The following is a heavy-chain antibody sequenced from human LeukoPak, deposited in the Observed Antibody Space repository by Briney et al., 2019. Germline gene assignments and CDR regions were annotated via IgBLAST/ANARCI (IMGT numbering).Heavy chain of an antibody. CDR3: ARGPFPDDSSGYGTEYFQH. D-gene: IGHD3-22*01. CDR2: ISYDGSNK. J-gene: IGHJ1*01. CDR1: GFTFSSYA. V-gene: IGHV3-30-3*01. Sequence: GGSLRLSCAASGFTFSSYAMHWVRQAPGKGLEWVAVISYDGSNKYYADSVKGRFTIPRDNSKNTLYLQMNSLRAEDTAVYYCARGPFPDDSSGYGTEYFQHWGQGTLVTVSS.